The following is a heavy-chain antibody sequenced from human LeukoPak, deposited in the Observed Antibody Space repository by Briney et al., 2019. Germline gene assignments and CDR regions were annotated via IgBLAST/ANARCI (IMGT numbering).Heavy chain of an antibody. J-gene: IGHJ5*02. CDR3: ASRYFDHNWFDP. V-gene: IGHV1-2*02. D-gene: IGHD3-9*01. CDR1: GYTFNGYY. Sequence: ASVKVSCTASGYTFNGYYMNWVRQAPGQGLEWMGWINPNSGGTNYAQKFQGRVTMTRDTSISTAYMEQSSLRSEDTAVYYCASRYFDHNWFDPWGQGTLVTVSS. CDR2: INPNSGGT.